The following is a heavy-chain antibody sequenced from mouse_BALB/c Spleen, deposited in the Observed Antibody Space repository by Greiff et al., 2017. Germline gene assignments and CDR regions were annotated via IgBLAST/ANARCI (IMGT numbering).Heavy chain of an antibody. CDR2: INPYNDGT. Sequence: VQLQQSGPELVKPGASVKMSCKASGYTFTSYVMHWVKQKPGQGLEWIGYINPYNDGTKYNEKFKGKATLTSDKSSSTAYMELSSLTSEDSAVYYCARLYDGYSAWFAYWGQGTLVTVSA. V-gene: IGHV1-14*01. CDR3: ARLYDGYSAWFAY. J-gene: IGHJ3*01. CDR1: GYTFTSYV. D-gene: IGHD2-3*01.